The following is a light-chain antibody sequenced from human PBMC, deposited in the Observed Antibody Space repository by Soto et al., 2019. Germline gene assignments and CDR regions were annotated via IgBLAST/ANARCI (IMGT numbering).Light chain of an antibody. Sequence: QAVGTQPPSVSGAPGQRVTMSCTGSSSNIGAGCDVHWYQHLPGTAPKLLIYGNTNRPSGVPDRFSGSKSGTSASLAITGLQAEDEADYYCQSYDTSLSGPVVFGGGTKLTVL. J-gene: IGLJ2*01. V-gene: IGLV1-40*01. CDR2: GNT. CDR3: QSYDTSLSGPVV. CDR1: SSNIGAGCD.